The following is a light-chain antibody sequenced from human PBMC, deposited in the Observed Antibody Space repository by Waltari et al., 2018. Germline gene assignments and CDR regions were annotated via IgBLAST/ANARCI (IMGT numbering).Light chain of an antibody. CDR1: QTVRSTY. V-gene: IGKV3-20*01. CDR3: QQYDISPLT. CDR2: GAS. J-gene: IGKJ4*01. Sequence: IVLTQSPGPLSLSPWERATLSCRASQTVRSTYLAWYQQKPGQAPTLLIYGASSRATGIPDRFSGSGSGTDFSLTISSLEPEDFAVYYCQQYDISPLTFGGGTKVEIK.